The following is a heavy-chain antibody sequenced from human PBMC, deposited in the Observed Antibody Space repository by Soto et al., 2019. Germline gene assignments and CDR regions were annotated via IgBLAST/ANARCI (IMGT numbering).Heavy chain of an antibody. Sequence: GESLRLSCAAAGFTFISNSMSWVRHAQGKGLEWVSAISGSGGSTYYADYVKGRLTISRDNSQKTLYLQMNSLRAQDTAVYYCAKVNYYDSSAYFDYWGQGTLVTVLL. CDR1: GFTFISNS. CDR3: AKVNYYDSSAYFDY. V-gene: IGHV3-23*01. J-gene: IGHJ4*02. D-gene: IGHD3-22*01. CDR2: ISGSGGST.